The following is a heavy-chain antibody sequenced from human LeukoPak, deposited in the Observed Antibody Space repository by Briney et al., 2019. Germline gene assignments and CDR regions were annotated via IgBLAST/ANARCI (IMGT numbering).Heavy chain of an antibody. CDR1: GGSFSGHY. J-gene: IGHJ4*02. D-gene: IGHD3-10*01. V-gene: IGHV4-34*01. CDR2: IYHSGST. CDR3: ARHVNSGGTMVREVIDY. Sequence: SETLSLTCAVYGGSFSGHYWSWIRQPPGKGLEWIGSIYHSGSTYYNPSLKSRVTISVDTSKNQFSLKLSSVTAADTAVYYCARHVNSGGTMVREVIDYWGQGTLVTVSS.